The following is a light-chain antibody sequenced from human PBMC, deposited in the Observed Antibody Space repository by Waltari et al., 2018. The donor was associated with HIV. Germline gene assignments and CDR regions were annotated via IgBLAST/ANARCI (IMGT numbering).Light chain of an antibody. CDR2: WAS. CDR3: QQYYTIPPT. V-gene: IGKV4-1*01. CDR1: QSVLYSSKNKNY. Sequence: DIVMTQSPDSLAVSLGERATINCESSQSVLYSSKNKNYLAWYQQKPGQPPKLLIYWASARESGVPDRFSGSGSGTDFTLTISSLQAEDVAVYYCQQYYTIPPTFGQGTRLEIK. J-gene: IGKJ5*01.